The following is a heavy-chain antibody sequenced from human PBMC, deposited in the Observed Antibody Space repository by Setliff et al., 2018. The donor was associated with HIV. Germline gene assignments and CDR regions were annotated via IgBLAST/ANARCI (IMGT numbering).Heavy chain of an antibody. CDR1: GYTFTNYA. Sequence: ASVKVSCKASGYTFTNYAMHWVRQAPGQRLEWMGWINAGNDNTKYSHKFQGRVTMTRDTSTSTVYMELSSLRSEDTAVYYCARAPRDYGDPDDAFDIWGQGTMVTVSS. D-gene: IGHD4-17*01. CDR3: ARAPRDYGDPDDAFDI. CDR2: INAGNDNT. J-gene: IGHJ3*02. V-gene: IGHV1-3*01.